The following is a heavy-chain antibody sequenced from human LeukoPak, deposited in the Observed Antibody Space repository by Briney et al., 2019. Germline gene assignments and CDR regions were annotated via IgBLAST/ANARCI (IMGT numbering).Heavy chain of an antibody. Sequence: TGGSLRPSCAASGFTFSSYAMSWVRQAPGKGLEWVSAISGSGGSTYYADSVKGRFTISRDNSKNTLYLQMNSLRAEDTAVYYCAKDRVPNYYYDSSGYYYFDYWGQGTLVTVSS. V-gene: IGHV3-23*01. CDR1: GFTFSSYA. CDR2: ISGSGGST. CDR3: AKDRVPNYYYDSSGYYYFDY. D-gene: IGHD3-22*01. J-gene: IGHJ4*02.